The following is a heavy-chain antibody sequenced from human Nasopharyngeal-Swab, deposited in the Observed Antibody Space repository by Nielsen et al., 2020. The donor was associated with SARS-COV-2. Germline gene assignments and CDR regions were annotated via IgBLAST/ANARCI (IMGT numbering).Heavy chain of an antibody. Sequence: VRQAPGKGLEWVSAISGNGGSTYYADSVKGRFTISRDNSKNTLYLQMNSLRAEDTAVYYCAKLDSSGWLLFDYWGQGTLVTVSS. CDR3: AKLDSSGWLLFDY. CDR2: ISGNGGST. D-gene: IGHD6-19*01. J-gene: IGHJ4*02. V-gene: IGHV3-23*01.